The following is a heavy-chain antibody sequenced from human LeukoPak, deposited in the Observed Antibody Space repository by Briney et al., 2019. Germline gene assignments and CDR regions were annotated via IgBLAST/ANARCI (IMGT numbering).Heavy chain of an antibody. CDR3: ARDLLDYYGSGSPFGY. CDR2: ISSSSSYI. Sequence: GGSLRLSCAASGFTFSSYSMNWVRQAPGKGLEWVSSISSSSSYIYYADSVKGRFTISRDNAKNSLYLQMNSLRAEDTAVYYCARDLLDYYGSGSPFGYWGQGTLVTVSS. CDR1: GFTFSSYS. D-gene: IGHD3-10*01. V-gene: IGHV3-21*01. J-gene: IGHJ4*02.